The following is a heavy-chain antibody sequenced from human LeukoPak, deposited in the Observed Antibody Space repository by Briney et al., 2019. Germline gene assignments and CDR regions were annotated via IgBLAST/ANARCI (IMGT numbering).Heavy chain of an antibody. D-gene: IGHD2-21*01. V-gene: IGHV1-2*02. Sequence: GASVKVSCKAAGYTFIDYYIHWVRQAPGQGLEWMGWINPNSGGTNYALKFQGRVTMTRDTSISTAYMELTRLRSVDTAVYYCARASTPRVIASFDYWGQGSLVTVSS. CDR3: ARASTPRVIASFDY. J-gene: IGHJ4*02. CDR2: INPNSGGT. CDR1: GYTFIDYY.